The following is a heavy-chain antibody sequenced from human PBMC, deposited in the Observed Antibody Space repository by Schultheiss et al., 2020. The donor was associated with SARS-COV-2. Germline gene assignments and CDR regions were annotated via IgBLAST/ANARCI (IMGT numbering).Heavy chain of an antibody. CDR3: AREWPHGVVNYYYGMDV. CDR2: INSDGSST. CDR1: RLTFSNYE. Sequence: GGSLRLSCAASRLTFSNYEMHWVRQAPGKGLVWVSRINSDGSSTSYADSVKGRFTISRDNAKNTLYLQMNSLRAEDTAVYYCAREWPHGVVNYYYGMDVWGQGTTVTVSS. D-gene: IGHD5-24*01. J-gene: IGHJ6*02. V-gene: IGHV3-74*01.